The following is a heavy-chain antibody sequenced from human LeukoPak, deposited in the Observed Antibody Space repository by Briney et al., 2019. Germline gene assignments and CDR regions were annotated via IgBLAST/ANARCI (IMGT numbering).Heavy chain of an antibody. CDR2: IKQDGSEK. CDR1: GFTFSTYW. CDR3: ARDSGDYVSDY. D-gene: IGHD4-17*01. V-gene: IGHV3-7*05. J-gene: IGHJ4*02. Sequence: GGSLRLSCAASGFTFSTYWMTWVRQSPGKGLEWVANIKQDGSEKYYVDSVKGRFTISRDNAKNSLYLQMNSLRADDTAVYYCARDSGDYVSDYWGQGTLVTVSS.